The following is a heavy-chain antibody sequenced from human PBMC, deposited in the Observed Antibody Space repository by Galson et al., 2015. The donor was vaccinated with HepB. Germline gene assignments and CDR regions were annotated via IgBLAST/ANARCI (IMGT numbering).Heavy chain of an antibody. CDR1: GFSLSTSGVG. Sequence: PALVKPTQTLTLPCTFSGFSLSTSGVGVGWIRQPPGKALEWLTLIYWDDDKRYSPSLKSRLTITKDTSKNQVVLAMTNMDPVDTATYYCAHSSVYCSSTSCPRGAFDIWGQGTMVTVSS. D-gene: IGHD2-2*01. V-gene: IGHV2-5*02. CDR2: IYWDDDK. J-gene: IGHJ3*02. CDR3: AHSSVYCSSTSCPRGAFDI.